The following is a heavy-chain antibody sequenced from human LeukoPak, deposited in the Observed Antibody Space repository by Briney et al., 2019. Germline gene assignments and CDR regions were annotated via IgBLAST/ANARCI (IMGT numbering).Heavy chain of an antibody. V-gene: IGHV3-9*03. CDR1: GFTFGDYA. D-gene: IGHD2-15*01. Sequence: GGSLRLSCAASGFTFGDYAMHWVRQAPGKGLEWVSGISWNSGSIGYADSVKGRFTISRDNAKNSLYLQMNSLRAEDMALYYCAKAFHADPAVAAGAFDIWGQGTMVTVSS. CDR3: AKAFHADPAVAAGAFDI. CDR2: ISWNSGSI. J-gene: IGHJ3*02.